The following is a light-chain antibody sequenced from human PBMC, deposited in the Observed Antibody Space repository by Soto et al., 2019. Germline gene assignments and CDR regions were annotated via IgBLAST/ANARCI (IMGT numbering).Light chain of an antibody. CDR2: GAS. V-gene: IGKV3-20*01. CDR1: QSVSRKY. J-gene: IGKJ1*01. Sequence: EIVLTQSPGTLSKPPGERATLSCRASQSVSRKYLAWYQQRPGQAPRLLIYGASSRASDIPDRFSGSGSGTDFTLTISRLEPEDSAVYYCQQYETSPRAFGQGTKVDIK. CDR3: QQYETSPRA.